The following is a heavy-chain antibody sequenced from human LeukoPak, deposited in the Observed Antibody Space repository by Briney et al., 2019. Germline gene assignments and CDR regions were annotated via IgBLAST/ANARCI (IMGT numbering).Heavy chain of an antibody. CDR1: GLAFSAYK. CDR3: VVGGSPGY. Sequence: GGSMRLSCAASGLAFSAYKMHWVRQAPRKGLVWVSRISTDGYTTDYADFVQGRFTASRDNTKNTWSLEMNSLRAEDTAVYYCVVGGSPGYWGQGTLDTVSS. V-gene: IGHV3-74*01. J-gene: IGHJ4*02. D-gene: IGHD2-15*01. CDR2: ISTDGYTT.